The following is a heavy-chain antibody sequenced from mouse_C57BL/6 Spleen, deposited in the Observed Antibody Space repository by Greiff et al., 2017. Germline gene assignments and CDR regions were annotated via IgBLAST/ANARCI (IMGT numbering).Heavy chain of an antibody. D-gene: IGHD2-4*01. J-gene: IGHJ4*01. CDR3: ARQGIYYDYEGYYAMDY. V-gene: IGHV5-9*01. CDR2: ISGGGGNT. Sequence: EVNLVESGGGLVKPGGSLKLSCAASGFTFSSYTMSWVRQTPEKRLEWVATISGGGGNTYYPDSVKGRFTISRDNAKNTLYLQMSSLRSEDTALYYCARQGIYYDYEGYYAMDYWGQGTSVTVSS. CDR1: GFTFSSYT.